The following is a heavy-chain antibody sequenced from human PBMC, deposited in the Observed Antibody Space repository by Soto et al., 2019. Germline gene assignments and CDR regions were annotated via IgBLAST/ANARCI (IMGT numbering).Heavy chain of an antibody. CDR1: GFTFSRYG. V-gene: IGHV3-33*01. J-gene: IGHJ6*03. CDR2: IWFDGSSQ. D-gene: IGHD6-13*01. CDR3: ARDRLQQLGPPYAYYYMDV. Sequence: QVQLVESGGGVVQPGRSLRLSCASSGFTFSRYGMHWVRQAPGKGLEWVGVIWFDGSSQFYAACVKGRFTFSRDNSKNTLYLQMNSLRAEDTAVYYCARDRLQQLGPPYAYYYMDVWGKGTTVTVSS.